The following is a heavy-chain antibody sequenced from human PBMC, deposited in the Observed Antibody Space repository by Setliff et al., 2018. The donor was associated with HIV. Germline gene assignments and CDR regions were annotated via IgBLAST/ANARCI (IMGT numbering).Heavy chain of an antibody. D-gene: IGHD3-22*01. CDR2: LSGTSSTI. V-gene: IGHV3-11*01. CDR1: GFSFSVYY. Sequence: PGGSLRLSCAASGFSFSVYYMYWIRQAPGKGLEWVSSLSGTSSTIYLADSVKGRFTISRDNAQNSFYLHMNSLRAEDTAMYYCARDLFPYYRDSRPYYPPAYWGQGTLVTVSS. J-gene: IGHJ4*02. CDR3: ARDLFPYYRDSRPYYPPAY.